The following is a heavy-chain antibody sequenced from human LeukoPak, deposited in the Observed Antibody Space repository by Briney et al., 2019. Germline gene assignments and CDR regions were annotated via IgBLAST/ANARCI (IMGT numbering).Heavy chain of an antibody. Sequence: GGSLRLSCAASGFTFSSYAMSWVRQAPGKGLEWVSAISGSGGSTYYADSVKGRFTISRDNSKNTLYLQMNSLRAEDTAVYYCAKAGRYYGSGSYYRLKYYFDYWGQGTLDTVSS. V-gene: IGHV3-23*01. D-gene: IGHD3-10*01. J-gene: IGHJ4*02. CDR1: GFTFSSYA. CDR2: ISGSGGST. CDR3: AKAGRYYGSGSYYRLKYYFDY.